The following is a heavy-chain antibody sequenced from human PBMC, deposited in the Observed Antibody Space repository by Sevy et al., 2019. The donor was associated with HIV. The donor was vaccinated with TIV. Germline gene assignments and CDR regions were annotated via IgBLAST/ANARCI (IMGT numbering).Heavy chain of an antibody. CDR3: ARVPCITIFGVVIEDYYYYYGMDV. CDR2: INHSGST. V-gene: IGHV4-34*01. Sequence: SETLSLTCAVYGGSFSGYYWSWIRQPPGKGLEWIGEINHSGSTNYNPSLKSRVTISVDTSKNQFSLKPSSVTAADTAVYYCARVPCITIFGVVIEDYYYYYGMDVWGQGTTVTVSS. CDR1: GGSFSGYY. D-gene: IGHD3-3*01. J-gene: IGHJ6*02.